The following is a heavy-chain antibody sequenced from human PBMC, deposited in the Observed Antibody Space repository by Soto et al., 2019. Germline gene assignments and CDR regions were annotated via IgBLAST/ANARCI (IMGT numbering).Heavy chain of an antibody. V-gene: IGHV4-31*03. Sequence: QVQLQESGPGLVKPSQTLSLTCTVSGGSISSGGYYWSWIRQHPGKGLEWIGYIYYSGSTYYNQSLKSRVTISVDTSKNQCSLKLSSVTAADTAVNYCARDNARYFDYWGQGTLVTVSS. CDR1: GGSISSGGYY. CDR3: ARDNARYFDY. J-gene: IGHJ4*02. CDR2: IYYSGST.